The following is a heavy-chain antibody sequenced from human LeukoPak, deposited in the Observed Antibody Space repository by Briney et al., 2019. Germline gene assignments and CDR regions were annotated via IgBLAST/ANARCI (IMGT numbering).Heavy chain of an antibody. D-gene: IGHD1-26*01. Sequence: SETLSLTCAVYGGSFSGYYWSWIRQPPGKGLEWIGEINHSGSTNYNPSLKSRVTISVDTPKNQFSLKLSSVTAADTAVYYCARGLGGELLYAFDIWGQGTMVTVSS. CDR1: GGSFSGYY. J-gene: IGHJ3*02. CDR2: INHSGST. V-gene: IGHV4-34*01. CDR3: ARGLGGELLYAFDI.